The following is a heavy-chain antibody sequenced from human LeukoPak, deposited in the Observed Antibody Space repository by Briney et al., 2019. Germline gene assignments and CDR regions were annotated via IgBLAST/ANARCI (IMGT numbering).Heavy chain of an antibody. D-gene: IGHD3-22*01. CDR1: GFTFSSYG. CDR3: GTRGVVIRVILVGFHKEAYYFDC. CDR2: ISDSGGST. Sequence: GRSLRLSCGASGFTFSSYGMHWVRQAPGKGLEWVAGISDSGGSTNYADSVKGRLTISRDNPKNTVYLQINSMRAEATAIYFSGTRGVVIRVILVGFHKEAYYFDCWGQGALVTVSS. J-gene: IGHJ4*02. V-gene: IGHV3-23*01.